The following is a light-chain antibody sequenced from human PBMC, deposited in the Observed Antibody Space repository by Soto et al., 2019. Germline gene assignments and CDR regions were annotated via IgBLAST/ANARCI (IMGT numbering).Light chain of an antibody. J-gene: IGKJ1*01. CDR2: DAS. CDR1: QRVSSSY. Sequence: EIVLTQSPATLSLSPGERATLSCGASQRVSSSYLAWYQQKPGLSPRLLIYDASSRATGIPDRFSGSGSGTDFTLTISRLEPDDFAVYYCQQYGSSPAAFGKGNKVEIQ. CDR3: QQYGSSPAA. V-gene: IGKV3D-20*01.